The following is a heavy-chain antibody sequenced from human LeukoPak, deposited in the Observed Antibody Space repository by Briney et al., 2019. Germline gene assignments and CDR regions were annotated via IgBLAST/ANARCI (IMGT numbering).Heavy chain of an antibody. J-gene: IGHJ4*02. CDR2: IIPILGIA. V-gene: IGHV1-69*04. Sequence: ASVKVSCKASGGTFSSYAISWVRQAPGQGLEWMGRIIPILGIANYAQKFQGRVTITADKSTSTAYMELSSLRSGDTAVYYCARDLDYGEKSEDFWGQGTLVTVSS. D-gene: IGHD4-17*01. CDR3: ARDLDYGEKSEDF. CDR1: GGTFSSYA.